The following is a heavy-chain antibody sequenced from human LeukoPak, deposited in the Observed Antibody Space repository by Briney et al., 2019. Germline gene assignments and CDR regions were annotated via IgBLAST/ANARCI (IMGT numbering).Heavy chain of an antibody. Sequence: PSETLSLTCTVSGGSISSYYWSWIRQPPGEGLEWIGYIYYSGSTNYNPSLKSRVTISVDTSKNQFSLKLSSVTAADTAVYYCARVNINNWHSCDYWGQGALVTVSS. CDR1: GGSISSYY. J-gene: IGHJ4*02. D-gene: IGHD1-1*01. CDR3: ARVNINNWHSCDY. V-gene: IGHV4-59*01. CDR2: IYYSGST.